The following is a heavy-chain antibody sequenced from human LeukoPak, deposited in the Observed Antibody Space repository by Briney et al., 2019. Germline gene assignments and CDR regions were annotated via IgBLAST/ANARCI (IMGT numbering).Heavy chain of an antibody. D-gene: IGHD5-24*01. V-gene: IGHV3-74*01. CDR2: INTDGSST. Sequence: GESLRLSCAASGFTFSTYWMHWVRQAPGKGLLWVARINTDGSSTLYADSVKGRFTISRDNAKSTLYLQMDSLRPEDTAVYYCARVDPTGDGYNCFDSWGQGTLVTVSS. CDR1: GFTFSTYW. J-gene: IGHJ4*02. CDR3: ARVDPTGDGYNCFDS.